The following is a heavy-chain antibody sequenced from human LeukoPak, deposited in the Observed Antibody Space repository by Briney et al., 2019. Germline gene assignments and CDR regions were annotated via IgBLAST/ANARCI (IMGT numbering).Heavy chain of an antibody. Sequence: SQTLSLSCTVSGGSISSGSYYWSWIREPAGKGLEWIGRIYTSGSTNYNPSLKSRVTISVDTSKNQFSLKLSSVTAADTAVYYCVREPSYYYYGMDVWGQGTTVTVSS. J-gene: IGHJ6*02. CDR1: GGSISSGSYY. CDR2: IYTSGST. CDR3: VREPSYYYYGMDV. V-gene: IGHV4-61*02.